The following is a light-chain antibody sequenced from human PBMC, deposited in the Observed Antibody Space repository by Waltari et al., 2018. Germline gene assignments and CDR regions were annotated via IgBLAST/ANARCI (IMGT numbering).Light chain of an antibody. J-gene: IGKJ1*01. CDR2: KVS. CDR1: QSLLHSDGNTY. V-gene: IGKV2-30*02. Sequence: DVVLTQSPLSLPVTLGPSASISCSSTQSLLHSDGNTYLNWFQQRPGQSPRRLISKVSNRDSGVPDRFSGSGSGTDFTLKISRVEAEDVGVYYCMQGTYWPRTFGQGTKVEIK. CDR3: MQGTYWPRT.